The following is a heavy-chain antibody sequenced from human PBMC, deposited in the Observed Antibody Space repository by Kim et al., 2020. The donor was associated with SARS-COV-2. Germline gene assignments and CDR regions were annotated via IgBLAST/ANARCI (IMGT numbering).Heavy chain of an antibody. Sequence: SETLSLTCTVSGGSISSGGYYWSWIRQHPGKGLEWIGYIYYSGSTYYNPSLKSRVTISVDTSKNQFSLKLSSVTAADTAVYYCARTPITMIVVVDAFDMGAKGQWSPSLQ. CDR1: GGSISSGGYY. D-gene: IGHD3-22*01. V-gene: IGHV4-31*03. CDR2: IYYSGST. J-gene: IGHJ3*02. CDR3: ARTPITMIVVVDAFDM.